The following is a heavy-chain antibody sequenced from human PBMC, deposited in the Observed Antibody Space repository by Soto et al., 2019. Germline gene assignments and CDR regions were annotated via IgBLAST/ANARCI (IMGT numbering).Heavy chain of an antibody. Sequence: GGSLRLSCAASGFTVSSNYMSWVRQAPGKGLEWVSVIYSGGRTYYADSVKGRFTISRHNSKNTLYLQMNSLRAEDTAVYYCARETWGYSVDYYYYHCMDVWGKGTTVTVSS. J-gene: IGHJ6*03. V-gene: IGHV3-53*04. D-gene: IGHD5-18*01. CDR2: IYSGGRT. CDR1: GFTVSSNY. CDR3: ARETWGYSVDYYYYHCMDV.